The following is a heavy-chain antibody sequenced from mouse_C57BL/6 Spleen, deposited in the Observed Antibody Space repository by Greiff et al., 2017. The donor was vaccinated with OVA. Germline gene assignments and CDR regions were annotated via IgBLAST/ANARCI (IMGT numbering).Heavy chain of an antibody. CDR1: GFNIKDYY. V-gene: IGHV14-1*01. Sequence: VHVKQSGAELVRPGASVKLSCTASGFNIKDYYMHWVKQRPEQGLEWIGRIDPEDGDTEYAPKFQGKATMTADTSSNTAYLQLSSLTSEDTAVYYCTTGGNYVWYFDGWGTGTTVTVSS. CDR3: TTGGNYVWYFDG. CDR2: IDPEDGDT. J-gene: IGHJ1*03. D-gene: IGHD2-1*01.